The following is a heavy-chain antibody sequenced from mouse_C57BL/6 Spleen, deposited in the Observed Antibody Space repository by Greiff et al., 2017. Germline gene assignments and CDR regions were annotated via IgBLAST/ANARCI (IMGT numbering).Heavy chain of an antibody. CDR2: IDPNSGGT. CDR1: GYTFTSYW. J-gene: IGHJ1*03. V-gene: IGHV1-72*01. Sequence: VQLQQPGAELVKPGASVKLSCKASGYTFTSYWMHWVKQRPGRGLEWNGRIDPNSGGTKYNEKFKSKATLTVDKPSSTAYMQLSSLTSEDSAVYYCARGYYDYHWYFDVWGTGTTVTVSS. CDR3: ARGYYDYHWYFDV. D-gene: IGHD2-4*01.